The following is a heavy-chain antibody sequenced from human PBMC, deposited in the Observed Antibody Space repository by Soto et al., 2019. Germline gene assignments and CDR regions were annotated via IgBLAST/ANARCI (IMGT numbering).Heavy chain of an antibody. CDR1: GFMFSDYA. CDR2: LLRPGRST. J-gene: IGHJ6*02. CDR3: TTARITGTTSYYYYVMDV. V-gene: IGHV3-23*01. Sequence: PGGSLRLSCAASGFMFSDYAMTWARQAPGKELEWVSGLLRPGRSTYYADSVKGRFTISGDTSANTVYLQMDSLRAEDTAVYYCTTARITGTTSYYYYVMDVWGQGTTVTVSS. D-gene: IGHD1-7*01.